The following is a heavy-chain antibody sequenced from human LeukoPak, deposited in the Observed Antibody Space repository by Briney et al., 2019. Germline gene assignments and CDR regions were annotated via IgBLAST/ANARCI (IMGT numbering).Heavy chain of an antibody. Sequence: GASVKVSCKASGYTFTSYYMHWVRQAPGQGLEWMGIINPSGGSTSYAQKFQGRVTMTRDTSTSTVYMELSSLRSEDTAVYYCASEDSSGWDASDIWGQGTMVTVSS. CDR3: ASEDSSGWDASDI. J-gene: IGHJ3*02. V-gene: IGHV1-46*01. CDR2: INPSGGST. CDR1: GYTFTSYY. D-gene: IGHD6-19*01.